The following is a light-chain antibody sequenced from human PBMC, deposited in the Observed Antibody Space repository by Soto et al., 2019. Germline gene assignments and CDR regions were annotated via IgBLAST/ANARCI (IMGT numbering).Light chain of an antibody. CDR2: EVG. CDR3: SSYTSSSSYV. CDR1: SRDVGGYSY. Sequence: QSALTQPASVSGSPGQSITISCTGTSRDVGGYSYVSWYQQHPGKAPKLILSEVGNRPSGISNRFSASKSGDTASLTISGLQADDEADYYCSSYTSSSSYVFGTGTKLTVL. J-gene: IGLJ1*01. V-gene: IGLV2-14*01.